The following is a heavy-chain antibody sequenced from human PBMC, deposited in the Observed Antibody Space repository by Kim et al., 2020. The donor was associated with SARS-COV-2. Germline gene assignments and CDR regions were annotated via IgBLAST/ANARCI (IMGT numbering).Heavy chain of an antibody. J-gene: IGHJ3*02. CDR1: GGSFSGYY. Sequence: SETLSLTCAVYGGSFSGYYWSWIRQPPGKGLEWIGEINHSGSTNYNPSLKSRVTISVDTSKNQFSLKLSSVTAADTAVYYCAKPLGDTAMVVAFDIWGQGTMVTVSS. V-gene: IGHV4-34*01. D-gene: IGHD5-18*01. CDR2: INHSGST. CDR3: AKPLGDTAMVVAFDI.